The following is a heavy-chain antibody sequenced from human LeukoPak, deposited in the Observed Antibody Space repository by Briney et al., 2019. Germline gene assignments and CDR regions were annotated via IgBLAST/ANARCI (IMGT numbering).Heavy chain of an antibody. V-gene: IGHV3-33*06. J-gene: IGHJ3*02. CDR2: IWYDESNK. CDR3: AKARSNYDSSGYYYHMGAFDI. D-gene: IGHD3-22*01. Sequence: GGSLSLSCAASGFTFSSYGMHWVRQAPGKGLEWLAVIWYDESNKYYADSVKGRFTISRDNSKNTLYLQMNSLRAEDTAVYYCAKARSNYDSSGYYYHMGAFDIWGQGTMVTVSS. CDR1: GFTFSSYG.